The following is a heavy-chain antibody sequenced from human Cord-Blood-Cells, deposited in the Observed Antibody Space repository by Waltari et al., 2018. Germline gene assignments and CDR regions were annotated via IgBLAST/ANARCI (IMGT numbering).Heavy chain of an antibody. CDR1: GGSIRSSSYY. Sequence: QLQLQESGPGLVKPSETLSLTCTVSGGSIRSSSYYWGWIRQPPGKGLEWIGSIYYSGSTYYNPSLKSRVTISVDTSKNQFSLKLSSVTAADTAVYYCASLAGLFWSGYFDYWGQGTLVTVSS. D-gene: IGHD3-3*01. CDR3: ASLAGLFWSGYFDY. J-gene: IGHJ4*02. V-gene: IGHV4-39*01. CDR2: IYYSGST.